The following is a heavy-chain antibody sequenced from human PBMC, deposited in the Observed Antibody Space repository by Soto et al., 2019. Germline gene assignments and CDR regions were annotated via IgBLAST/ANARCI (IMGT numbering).Heavy chain of an antibody. J-gene: IGHJ5*02. CDR2: ISPYNGNT. V-gene: IGHV1-18*04. Sequence: QIQLVQSAAEVKKPGASVKVSCKTSGYTFVSYGISWVRQAPGQGLEWMGWISPYNGNTNFAQRFRGRVTLTTDTSTDIVYMTLGSLKSDDTAVYYCARDQNFFDSSGYYDHWGKGTLITVSS. CDR1: GYTFVSYG. D-gene: IGHD3-22*01. CDR3: ARDQNFFDSSGYYDH.